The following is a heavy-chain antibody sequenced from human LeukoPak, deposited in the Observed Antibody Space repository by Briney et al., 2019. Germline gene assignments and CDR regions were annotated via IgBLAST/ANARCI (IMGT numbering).Heavy chain of an antibody. J-gene: IGHJ4*02. CDR1: GGSITSDY. Sequence: PSETLSLTCTVSGGSITSDYWSWIRQSPGKGLEWIGSIYHSGSTYYNPSLKSRVTISVDTSKNQFSLKLSSVTAADTAVYYCATRIAAAGQPGYWGQGTLVTVSS. D-gene: IGHD6-13*01. CDR2: IYHSGST. V-gene: IGHV4-59*04. CDR3: ATRIAAAGQPGY.